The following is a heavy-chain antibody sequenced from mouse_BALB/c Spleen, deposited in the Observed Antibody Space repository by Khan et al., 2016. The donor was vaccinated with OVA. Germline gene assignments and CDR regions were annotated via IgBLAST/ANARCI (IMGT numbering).Heavy chain of an antibody. CDR2: INPNNGYT. D-gene: IGHD2-14*01. CDR3: VRAGSYYRNDGWFAY. Sequence: VQLQESGAELARPGASVKMSCKASGYTFTSYTIHWIKLRPGQGLEWIGYINPNNGYTNYNQKFKDKATLTADKSSTTVYMKLSSLKTDDSAVYTCVRAGSYYRNDGWFAYWGQGTLLTVSA. CDR1: GYTFTSYT. J-gene: IGHJ3*01. V-gene: IGHV1-4*01.